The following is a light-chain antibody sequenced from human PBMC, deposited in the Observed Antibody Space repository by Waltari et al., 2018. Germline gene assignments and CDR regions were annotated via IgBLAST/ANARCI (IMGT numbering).Light chain of an antibody. CDR2: WAS. CDR3: QQYYTTPYT. V-gene: IGKV4-1*01. CDR1: QTVLYSDTNKNY. J-gene: IGKJ2*01. Sequence: DIVMTQSPDSLAVSLGDRATIPCKSSQTVLYSDTNKNYLAWYQQKPGQSPKLLIYWASTRQSWVPDRFSGSGSGTDFTLTVSSLQAEDVAVYYCQQYYTTPYTFGQGTKLEIK.